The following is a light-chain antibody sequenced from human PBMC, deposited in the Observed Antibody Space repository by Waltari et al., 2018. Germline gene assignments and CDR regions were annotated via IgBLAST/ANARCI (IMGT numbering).Light chain of an antibody. CDR1: QSVSSN. CDR3: QQYNNWPLT. J-gene: IGKJ1*01. Sequence: EIVMTQSPATLSVSPGERATLSCRVSQSVSSNLAWYQQKPGQAPRLLIYGASTRATGIPARFSGSGSGTEFTLTISSLQSEDFAVYYCQQYNNWPLTFGQGTKVEIK. CDR2: GAS. V-gene: IGKV3-15*01.